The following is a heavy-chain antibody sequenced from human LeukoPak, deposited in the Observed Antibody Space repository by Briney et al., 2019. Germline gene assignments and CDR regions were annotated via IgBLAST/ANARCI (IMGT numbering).Heavy chain of an antibody. CDR3: ARQYTGYDSSDY. V-gene: IGHV3-48*02. D-gene: IGHD5-12*01. CDR1: GFTLSNYN. Sequence: PGGSLRLSCAASGFTLSNYNMNWARQAPGKGLGWVSYISSGSSTIYYADSVKGRFTISRDNAKNSLYLQMNSLREEDTAVYYCARQYTGYDSSDYWGQGTLVTVSS. J-gene: IGHJ4*02. CDR2: ISSGSSTI.